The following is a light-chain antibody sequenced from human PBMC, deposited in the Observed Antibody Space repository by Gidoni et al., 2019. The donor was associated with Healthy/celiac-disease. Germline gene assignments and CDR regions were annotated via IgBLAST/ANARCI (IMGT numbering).Light chain of an antibody. CDR3: QQYNSYSPLT. Sequence: DIQITQAPSTLSASVGDRVTITCQASQSISSWLAWYQQKPGKAPKLLIYDDSSLESGVPSRFSGSGSGTEFTLTISSLQPDDFATYYCQQYNSYSPLTFGGGTKVEIK. V-gene: IGKV1-5*01. CDR1: QSISSW. CDR2: DDS. J-gene: IGKJ4*01.